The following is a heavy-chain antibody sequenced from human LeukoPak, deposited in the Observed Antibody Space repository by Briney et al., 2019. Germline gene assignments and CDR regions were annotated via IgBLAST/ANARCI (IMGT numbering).Heavy chain of an antibody. V-gene: IGHV3-23*01. Sequence: GGSLRLSCAASGFTFSNHGMSWVRQAPGKGLEWVSGIRGSGFSTHYSDSVKGRFTISRDNSKNTLYLQMNSLRAEGTAVYYCARRAGAYSHPYDYWGQGTLVTVSS. CDR2: IRGSGFST. D-gene: IGHD4/OR15-4a*01. J-gene: IGHJ4*02. CDR1: GFTFSNHG. CDR3: ARRAGAYSHPYDY.